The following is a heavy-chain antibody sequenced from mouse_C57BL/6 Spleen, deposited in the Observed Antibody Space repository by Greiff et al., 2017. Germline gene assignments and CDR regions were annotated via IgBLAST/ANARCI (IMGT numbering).Heavy chain of an antibody. Sequence: VQLQQSGAELVRPGASVTLSCKASGYTFTDYEMHWVKQTPVHGLEWIGAIDPETGGTAYNQKFKGKAILTADKSSSAAYMELRSLTSEDSAVYYCTRVLGSSLRVADWAQVTLVTVSA. CDR3: TRVLGSSLRVAD. CDR2: IDPETGGT. D-gene: IGHD1-1*01. V-gene: IGHV1-15*01. J-gene: IGHJ3*01. CDR1: GYTFTDYE.